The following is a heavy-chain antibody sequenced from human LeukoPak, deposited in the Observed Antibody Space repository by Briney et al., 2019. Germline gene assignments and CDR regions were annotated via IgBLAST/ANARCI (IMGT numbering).Heavy chain of an antibody. J-gene: IGHJ4*02. D-gene: IGHD6-13*01. Sequence: SVKVTCKASGGTFSSYAISWVRQAPGQGLEWMGRIIPILGIANYAQKFQGRVTITADKSTSTAYMELSSLRSEDTAVYYCARASSPGYSSSWYLDYWGQGTLVTVSS. CDR1: GGTFSSYA. V-gene: IGHV1-69*04. CDR2: IIPILGIA. CDR3: ARASSPGYSSSWYLDY.